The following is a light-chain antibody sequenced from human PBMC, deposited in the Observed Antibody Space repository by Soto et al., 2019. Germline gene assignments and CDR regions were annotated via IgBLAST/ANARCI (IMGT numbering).Light chain of an antibody. CDR2: GAS. Sequence: ELVLTQSPGTLSLSPGERATLSCRASQSVSSSYLAWYQQKPGQAHRLLIYGASSRATGIPDRFSGSGSGTDLTITISSLQPEDVATYDGQQSYSTPPTFGGGTKVDIK. CDR1: QSVSSSY. V-gene: IGKV3-20*01. J-gene: IGKJ4*01. CDR3: QQSYSTPPT.